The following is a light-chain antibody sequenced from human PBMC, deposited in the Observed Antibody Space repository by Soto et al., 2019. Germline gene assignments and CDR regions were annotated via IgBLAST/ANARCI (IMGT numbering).Light chain of an antibody. CDR3: QQYSGTPLYT. J-gene: IGKJ2*01. Sequence: DVVMTQSPDSLSVSLVERATINCKSSQSVLHTSNNRNYLSWYQQKPGQPPKLLIYWASTRESGVPDRFSGSGSGTDFTLTISSLQAEDVAVYYCQQYSGTPLYTFGQGTKVDIK. CDR2: WAS. CDR1: QSVLHTSNNRNY. V-gene: IGKV4-1*01.